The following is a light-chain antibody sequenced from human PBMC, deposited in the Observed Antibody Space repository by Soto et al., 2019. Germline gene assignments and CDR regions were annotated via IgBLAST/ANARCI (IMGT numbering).Light chain of an antibody. CDR1: QWFSGKN. J-gene: IGKJ5*01. Sequence: EIVLTQSPGTLSLSPGERVSLSCGASQWFSGKNLAWYQQKPGQPPRLLIYSSSVRASGVPDRFRGSGSGTDFTLTITRLVPEDFAVYYCRKCDSWITFGRWTR. CDR2: SSS. V-gene: IGKV3-20*01. CDR3: RKCDSWIT.